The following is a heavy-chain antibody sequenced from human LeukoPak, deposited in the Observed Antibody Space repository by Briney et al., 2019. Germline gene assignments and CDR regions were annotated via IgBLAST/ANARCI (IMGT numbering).Heavy chain of an antibody. V-gene: IGHV3-48*03. CDR1: GFTFSSYE. Sequence: PGGSLRLSCAASGFTFSSYEMNWVRQAPGEGLEWVSYISSSGSTIYYADSVKGRFTISRDNAKNSLYLQMNSLRAEDTAVYYCARALGGAAVDYWGQGTLVTVSS. D-gene: IGHD3-16*01. J-gene: IGHJ4*02. CDR3: ARALGGAAVDY. CDR2: ISSSGSTI.